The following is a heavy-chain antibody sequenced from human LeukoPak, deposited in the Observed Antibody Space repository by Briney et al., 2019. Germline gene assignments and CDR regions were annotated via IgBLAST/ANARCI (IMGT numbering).Heavy chain of an antibody. D-gene: IGHD6-13*01. Sequence: ASVKVSCKASGYTFTGYYMHWVRQAPGQGLEWMGRINPNSGGTNYAQKFQGRVTMTRDTSISTAYKELSRLRSDDTAVYYCARTKSRIAAGEGYNWFDPWGQGTLVTVSS. J-gene: IGHJ5*02. V-gene: IGHV1-2*06. CDR1: GYTFTGYY. CDR3: ARTKSRIAAGEGYNWFDP. CDR2: INPNSGGT.